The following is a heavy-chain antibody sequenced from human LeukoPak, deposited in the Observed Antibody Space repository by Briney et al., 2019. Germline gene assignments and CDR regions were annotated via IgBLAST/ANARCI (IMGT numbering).Heavy chain of an antibody. V-gene: IGHV3-21*03. J-gene: IGHJ6*02. Sequence: GGSLRLSCAASGFTFSSYSMNWVRQAPGKGLEWVSSISSSSSYIYYADSVKGRFTISRDNARNSLYLQMDSLKTEDTAVYYCTPERPYEILTGDNYGMDVWGQGTTVTVSS. D-gene: IGHD3-9*01. CDR3: TPERPYEILTGDNYGMDV. CDR2: ISSSSSYI. CDR1: GFTFSSYS.